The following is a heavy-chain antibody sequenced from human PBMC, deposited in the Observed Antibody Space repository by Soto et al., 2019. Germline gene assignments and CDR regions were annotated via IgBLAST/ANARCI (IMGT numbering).Heavy chain of an antibody. CDR2: VHISGHS. V-gene: IGHV4-4*02. CDR1: GGSVRAPDW. Sequence: SETLSLTCTLSGGSVRAPDWWNWVRQSPDKGLEWIAEVHISGHSNYNPSLRSRVSVSIDSSKNQFYLNLNSVTTADAAIYYCARVRQGCSANNCYFDPWGQGTQVTVSS. J-gene: IGHJ5*01. D-gene: IGHD1-1*01. CDR3: ARVRQGCSANNCYFDP.